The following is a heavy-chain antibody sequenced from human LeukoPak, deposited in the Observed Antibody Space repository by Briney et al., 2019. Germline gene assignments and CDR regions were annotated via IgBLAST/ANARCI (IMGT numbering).Heavy chain of an antibody. V-gene: IGHV1-18*01. Sequence: ASVKVSCKASGYTFTNYGISWVRQAPGQGLEWMGWISTYNGNTNYAQKLQGRVTMTTDTSTSTTYMELRSLRSDDTAVYYCALIPYCTTATCYYFDFWGQGTLVTVSS. CDR3: ALIPYCTTATCYYFDF. CDR1: GYTFTNYG. D-gene: IGHD2-2*01. CDR2: ISTYNGNT. J-gene: IGHJ4*02.